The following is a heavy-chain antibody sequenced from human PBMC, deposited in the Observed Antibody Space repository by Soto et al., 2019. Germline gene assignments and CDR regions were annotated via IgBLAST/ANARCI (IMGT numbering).Heavy chain of an antibody. D-gene: IGHD5-12*01. CDR1: GGSISSGGYS. Sequence: SETLSLTCAVSGGSISSGGYSWSWIRQPPGKGLEWIGYIYHSGSTYYNPSLKSRVTISVDRPKNQFSLKLSSVTAADTAVYYCARRPVMATITGFDYWGQGTLVTVSS. J-gene: IGHJ4*02. CDR2: IYHSGST. CDR3: ARRPVMATITGFDY. V-gene: IGHV4-30-2*01.